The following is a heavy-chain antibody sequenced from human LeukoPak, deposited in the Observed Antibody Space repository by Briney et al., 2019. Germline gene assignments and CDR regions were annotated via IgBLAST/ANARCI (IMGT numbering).Heavy chain of an antibody. J-gene: IGHJ3*02. D-gene: IGHD3-22*01. CDR1: GFTFSSSA. CDR3: AKECGRDYDDRAFDI. CDR2: ISGTGGST. Sequence: GGSLRLSCAASGFTFSSSAMNWVRQSPERGLEWVSAISGTGGSTSYADSLKGRFTISRDNSKNTLYLQMSSLTAADTAVYYCAKECGRDYDDRAFDIWGQGTMVTVSS. V-gene: IGHV3-23*01.